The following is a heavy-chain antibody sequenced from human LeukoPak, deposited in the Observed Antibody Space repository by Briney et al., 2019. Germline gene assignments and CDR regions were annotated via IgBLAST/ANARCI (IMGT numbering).Heavy chain of an antibody. CDR2: IYHTGST. CDR1: GGPITEYY. D-gene: IGHD6-19*01. Sequence: SETLSLTCSVSGGPITEYYWSWIRQPPGKGLEWIGYIYHTGSTNYSPSLKSRVTTSVDASRNQFSLKLVSVTAAGTAVYYCARDRGSTGYYYLDSWGQGILVTVSS. J-gene: IGHJ4*02. CDR3: ARDRGSTGYYYLDS. V-gene: IGHV4-59*01.